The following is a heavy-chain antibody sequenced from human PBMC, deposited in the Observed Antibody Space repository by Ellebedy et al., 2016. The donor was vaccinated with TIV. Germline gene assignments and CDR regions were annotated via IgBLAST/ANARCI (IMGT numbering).Heavy chain of an antibody. V-gene: IGHV4-34*01. CDR2: INHHGDT. J-gene: IGHJ4*02. CDR1: GGSFSGYH. D-gene: IGHD3-22*01. Sequence: SETLSLTCGVYGGSFSGYHWTWIRQPPGKGLEWIGEINHHGDTSYNPSLTSRVTILVDTSKKQFSLNLTSVTAADTAVYHCARTGALYDSSGSLHYYFDYWGQGTLVTVSS. CDR3: ARTGALYDSSGSLHYYFDY.